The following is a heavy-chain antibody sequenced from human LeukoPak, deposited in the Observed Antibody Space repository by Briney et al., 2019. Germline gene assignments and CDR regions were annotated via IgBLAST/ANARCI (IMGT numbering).Heavy chain of an antibody. V-gene: IGHV4-4*02. Sequence: PSETLSLTCTVSGDSINSLDLWSWVRQPPGKGLEWIGEMYLSGTTHSNPSVKSRVTISIDKSKNQFFLNLSSVTAADTAVYYCARFGSTWLSWFDPWGQGTLVTVS. J-gene: IGHJ5*02. CDR3: ARFGSTWLSWFDP. D-gene: IGHD6-13*01. CDR1: GDSINSLDL. CDR2: MYLSGTT.